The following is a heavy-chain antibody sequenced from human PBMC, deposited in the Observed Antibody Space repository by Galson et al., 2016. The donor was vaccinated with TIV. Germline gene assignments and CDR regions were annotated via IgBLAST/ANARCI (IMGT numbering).Heavy chain of an antibody. CDR1: GFTFTDYY. CDR2: ITNGGSTT. Sequence: SLRLSCAVPGFTFTDYYMNWIRQAPGKGLEWVSYITNGGSTTYYADFVKGRFTISRDNAKNSLYLHMSSLRAEDTAVYYCARAVTMRVADYYYGMDVWGQGTAVTVSS. J-gene: IGHJ6*02. V-gene: IGHV3-11*04. CDR3: ARAVTMRVADYYYGMDV. D-gene: IGHD3-22*01.